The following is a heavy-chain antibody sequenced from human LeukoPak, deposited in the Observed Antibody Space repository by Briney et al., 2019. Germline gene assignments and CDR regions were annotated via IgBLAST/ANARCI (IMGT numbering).Heavy chain of an antibody. D-gene: IGHD6-25*01. V-gene: IGHV5-51*01. Sequence: GESPKISCKASGYRFTSYWIGWVRQMPGKGLEWMGVIHPGEYERRYSPYFEGHVTISADKSISTAYMQWISLKASDTAMYYCARRTDSGWKWFDPWGQGTLVTVSS. CDR1: GYRFTSYW. CDR2: IHPGEYER. CDR3: ARRTDSGWKWFDP. J-gene: IGHJ5*02.